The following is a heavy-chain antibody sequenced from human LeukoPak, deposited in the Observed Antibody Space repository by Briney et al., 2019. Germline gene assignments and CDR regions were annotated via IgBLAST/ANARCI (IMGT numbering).Heavy chain of an antibody. CDR2: ISSNGSTI. Sequence: GGSLRLSCAASGFTFSSYEMNWVRQAPGKGLEWVSYISSNGSTIYYADSVKGRFTISRDNAKNSLFLQMNSLRAEDTAVYYCAPEITVVKGWGQGTLVTVSS. J-gene: IGHJ4*02. CDR1: GFTFSSYE. V-gene: IGHV3-48*03. CDR3: APEITVVKG. D-gene: IGHD2-21*01.